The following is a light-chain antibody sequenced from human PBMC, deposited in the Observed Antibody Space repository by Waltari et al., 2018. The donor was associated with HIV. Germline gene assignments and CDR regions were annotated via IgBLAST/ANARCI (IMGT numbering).Light chain of an antibody. CDR2: KDS. CDR1: ALPKPY. Sequence: SYELTQPPSVSVSPGQPARITCSGDALPKPYAYWYQQKPGQAPVLVIYKDSERPSGIPERFFGSSSGTTVTLTISGVQAEDEADYYCQSADSSGTPWVFGGGTKLTVL. CDR3: QSADSSGTPWV. J-gene: IGLJ3*02. V-gene: IGLV3-25*03.